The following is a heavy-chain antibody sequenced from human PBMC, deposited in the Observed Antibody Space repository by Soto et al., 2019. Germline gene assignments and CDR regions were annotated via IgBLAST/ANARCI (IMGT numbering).Heavy chain of an antibody. D-gene: IGHD3-9*01. CDR1: GYSPTSYC. V-gene: IGHV5-51*01. J-gene: IGHJ3*02. Sequence: GESLKISCKGSGYSPTSYCIGWVRQMPGKGLEWMGIIYPGDSDTRYSPSFQGQVTMSADKSISTAYLQWSSLKASDTAMYYCARKYFFTSTCARYGFDIWGRGTMVLVS. CDR3: ARKYFFTSTCARYGFDI. CDR2: IYPGDSDT.